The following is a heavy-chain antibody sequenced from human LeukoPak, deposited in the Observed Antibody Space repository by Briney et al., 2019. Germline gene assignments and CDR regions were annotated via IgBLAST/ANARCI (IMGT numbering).Heavy chain of an antibody. Sequence: GGSLRLSCAASGFTVSSNYMSWVRQAPGKGLESVSVIYSGCSTYYADSVKGRFTISRDNSKNTLYLQMNSLRAEDTAVYYCARAWYYYDSSGSSGAFDIWGQGTMVTVSS. CDR3: ARAWYYYDSSGSSGAFDI. V-gene: IGHV3-53*01. D-gene: IGHD3-22*01. CDR1: GFTVSSNY. CDR2: IYSGCST. J-gene: IGHJ3*02.